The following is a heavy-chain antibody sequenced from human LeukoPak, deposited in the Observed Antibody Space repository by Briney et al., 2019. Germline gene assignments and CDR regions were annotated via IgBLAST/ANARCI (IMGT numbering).Heavy chain of an antibody. CDR2: ISSSSSYI. V-gene: IGHV3-21*01. J-gene: IGHJ4*02. CDR3: ARENRGRITMGDLDY. CDR1: GFTFSSYS. D-gene: IGHD3-10*01. Sequence: GGSPRLSCAASGFTFSSYSMNWVRQAPGKGLEWVSSISSSSSYIYYADSVKGRFTISRDNAKNSLYLQMNSLRAEDTAVYYCARENRGRITMGDLDYWGQGTLVTVSS.